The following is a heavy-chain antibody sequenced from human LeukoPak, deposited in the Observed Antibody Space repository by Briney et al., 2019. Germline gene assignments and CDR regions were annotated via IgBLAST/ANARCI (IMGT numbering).Heavy chain of an antibody. J-gene: IGHJ4*02. CDR3: AKGDYGDYTVPFDY. D-gene: IGHD4-17*01. Sequence: GGSLRLSCAASGFTFSSYGMHWVRQAPGKGLEWVAVISYDGSNKYYADPVKGRFTISRDNSKNTLYLQMNSLRAEDTAVYYCAKGDYGDYTVPFDYWGQGTLVTVSS. V-gene: IGHV3-30*18. CDR1: GFTFSSYG. CDR2: ISYDGSNK.